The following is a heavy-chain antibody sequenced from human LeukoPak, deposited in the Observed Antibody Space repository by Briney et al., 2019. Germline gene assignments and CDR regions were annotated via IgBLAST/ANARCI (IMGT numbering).Heavy chain of an antibody. J-gene: IGHJ4*02. Sequence: GGSLRLSCAASGFTFSNAWMSWVRQAPGKGLEWVGRIKSKTDGGTTDYAAPVKGRFTISRDDSKNTLYLQMNSLKTEDTAVYYCTRLGLGGYGGNFDYWGQGTLVTVSS. V-gene: IGHV3-15*01. CDR1: GFTFSNAW. D-gene: IGHD4-23*01. CDR2: IKSKTDGGTT. CDR3: TRLGLGGYGGNFDY.